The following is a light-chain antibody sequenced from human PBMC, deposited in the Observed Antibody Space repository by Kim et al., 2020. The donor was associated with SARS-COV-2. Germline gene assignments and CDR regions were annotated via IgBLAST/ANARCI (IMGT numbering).Light chain of an antibody. V-gene: IGLV3-19*01. CDR2: GKN. CDR3: NSRDSSGNHVV. CDR1: SLRSYY. Sequence: SSELTQDPAVSVALGQTVRITCQGDSLRSYYAIWYQQKPGQAPVLVFYGKNNRSSGIPDRFSGSSSGNTASLTITGAQAEDEADYYCNSRDSSGNHVVFGGGTKLTVL. J-gene: IGLJ2*01.